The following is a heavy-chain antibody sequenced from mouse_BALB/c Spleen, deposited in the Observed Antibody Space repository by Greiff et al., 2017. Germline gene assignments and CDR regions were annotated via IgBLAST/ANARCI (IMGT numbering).Heavy chain of an antibody. CDR3: ARGSFDD. J-gene: IGHJ2*01. CDR1: GFTFSSYA. Sequence: EVQRVESGGGLVKPGGSLKLSCAASGFTFSSYAMSWVRQTPEKRLEWVASISSGGSTYYPDSVKGRFTISRDNARNILYLQMSSLRSEDTAMYYCARGSFDDWGQGTTLTVSS. CDR2: ISSGGST. V-gene: IGHV5-6-5*01.